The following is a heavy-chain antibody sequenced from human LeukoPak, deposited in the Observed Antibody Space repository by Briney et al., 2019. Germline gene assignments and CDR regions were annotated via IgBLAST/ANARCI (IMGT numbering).Heavy chain of an antibody. Sequence: ASVKVSCKASGYTFTGFYIHWVRQDPGQGLEGMGWISPKNGGTNFAQKFEGRVTMTRDTSTSTAYMHLSRLTSDDTAVYYCARDLARGDGDYVLYHWGQGTPVTVSS. V-gene: IGHV1-2*02. D-gene: IGHD4-17*01. CDR3: ARDLARGDGDYVLYH. CDR1: GYTFTGFY. J-gene: IGHJ5*02. CDR2: ISPKNGGT.